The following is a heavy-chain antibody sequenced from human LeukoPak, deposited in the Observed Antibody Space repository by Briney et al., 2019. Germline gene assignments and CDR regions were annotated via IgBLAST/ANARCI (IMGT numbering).Heavy chain of an antibody. Sequence: SETLSLTCAVYGGSFSGYYWSWIRQPPGKGLEWIGEINHSGSTNYNPSLKSRVTISVDTSKNQFSLKLSSVTAADTAVYYCARGLWFGESPNFDYWGQGTLVTVSS. D-gene: IGHD3-10*01. J-gene: IGHJ4*02. CDR2: INHSGST. CDR3: ARGLWFGESPNFDY. CDR1: GGSFSGYY. V-gene: IGHV4-34*01.